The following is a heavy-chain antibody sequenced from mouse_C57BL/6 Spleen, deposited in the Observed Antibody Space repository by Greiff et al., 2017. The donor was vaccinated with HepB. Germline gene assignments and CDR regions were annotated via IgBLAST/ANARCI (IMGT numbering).Heavy chain of an antibody. J-gene: IGHJ2*01. V-gene: IGHV1-81*01. CDR3: ARRGTGRDYFDY. Sequence: LVESGAELARPGASVKLSCKASGYTFTSYGISWVKQRTGQGLEWIGEIYPRSGNTYYNEKFKGKATLTADKSSSTAYMELRSLTSEDSAVYFCARRGTGRDYFDYWGQGTTLTVSS. D-gene: IGHD4-1*01. CDR1: GYTFTSYG. CDR2: IYPRSGNT.